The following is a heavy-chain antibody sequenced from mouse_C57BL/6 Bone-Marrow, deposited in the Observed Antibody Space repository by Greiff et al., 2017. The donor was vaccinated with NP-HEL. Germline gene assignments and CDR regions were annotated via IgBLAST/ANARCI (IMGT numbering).Heavy chain of an antibody. CDR1: GFSLTSYA. CDR3: ARLPAWFAY. J-gene: IGHJ3*01. Sequence: VKVVESGPGLVAPSPSLSITCTVSGFSLTSYAISWVRQPPGKGLEWLGVIWTGGGTNYNSALKSRLSISKDNSKSQVFLKMNSLQTDDTARYYCARLPAWFAYWGQGTLVTVSA. CDR2: IWTGGGT. V-gene: IGHV2-9-1*01.